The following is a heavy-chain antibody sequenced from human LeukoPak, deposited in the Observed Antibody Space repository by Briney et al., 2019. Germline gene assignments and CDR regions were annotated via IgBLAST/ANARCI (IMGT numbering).Heavy chain of an antibody. J-gene: IGHJ5*02. CDR2: INAGNGNT. CDR3: ARERRYGDGWFDP. D-gene: IGHD4-17*01. Sequence: ASVKVSCKASGYTFTSYGISWVRQAPGQGLEWMGWINAGNGNTKYSQKFQGRVTITRDTSASTAYMELSSLRSEDTAVYYCARERRYGDGWFDPWGQGTLVTVSS. CDR1: GYTFTSYG. V-gene: IGHV1-3*01.